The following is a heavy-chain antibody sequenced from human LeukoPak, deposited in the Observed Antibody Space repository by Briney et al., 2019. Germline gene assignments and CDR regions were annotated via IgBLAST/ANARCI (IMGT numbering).Heavy chain of an antibody. CDR2: IKSKTDGGTT. J-gene: IGHJ4*02. CDR3: TTDKGSSSWYRIYFDY. V-gene: IGHV3-15*07. D-gene: IGHD6-13*01. Sequence: KSGGSLRLSCAASGFTFSNAWMNWVRQAPGKGLEWVGRIKSKTDGGTTDYAAPVKGRFTISRDDSKNTLYLQMNSLKTEDTAVYYCTTDKGSSSWYRIYFDYWGQGTLVTVSS. CDR1: GFTFSNAW.